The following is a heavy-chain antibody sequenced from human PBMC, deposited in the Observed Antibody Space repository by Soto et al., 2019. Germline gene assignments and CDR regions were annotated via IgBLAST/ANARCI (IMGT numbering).Heavy chain of an antibody. D-gene: IGHD2-15*01. Sequence: QVQLVESGGGVVQPGRSLRLSCAASGFTFSSYGMHWVRQAPGKGLEWVAVIWYDGSNKYYADSVKGRFTISRDNSTNTLYLQMNSLRAEDTAVYYCARDCSGGSCYYYGMDVWGQGTTVTVSS. CDR1: GFTFSSYG. CDR3: ARDCSGGSCYYYGMDV. J-gene: IGHJ6*02. V-gene: IGHV3-33*01. CDR2: IWYDGSNK.